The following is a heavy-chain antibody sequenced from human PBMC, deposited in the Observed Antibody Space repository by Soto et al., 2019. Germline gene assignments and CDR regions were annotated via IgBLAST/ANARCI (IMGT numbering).Heavy chain of an antibody. D-gene: IGHD6-25*01. CDR2: MNANSGKT. J-gene: IGHJ5*02. V-gene: IGHV1-8*01. CDR3: ARDVGLSNGWFDP. Sequence: ASVKVSCKASGYTFTSYDINWVRQATGQGLEWMGWMNANSGKTGYAQKFQGRVTMTRDTSMSTAYMELRSLTSEDTAVYYCARDVGLSNGWFDPRGQGTLVTVSS. CDR1: GYTFTSYD.